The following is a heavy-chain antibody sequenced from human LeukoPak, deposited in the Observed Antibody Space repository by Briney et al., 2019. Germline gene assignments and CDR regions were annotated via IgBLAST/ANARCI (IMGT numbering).Heavy chain of an antibody. CDR3: ARGVRYSSGSPFDY. J-gene: IGHJ4*02. Sequence: SETLSLTCAVYGGSFSGYYWSWIRQPPGKGLEWIGEINHSGSTNYNPSLKGRVTISVDTSKNQFSLKLSSVTAADTAVYYCARGVRYSSGSPFDYWGQGTLVTVSS. D-gene: IGHD6-19*01. CDR2: INHSGST. V-gene: IGHV4-34*01. CDR1: GGSFSGYY.